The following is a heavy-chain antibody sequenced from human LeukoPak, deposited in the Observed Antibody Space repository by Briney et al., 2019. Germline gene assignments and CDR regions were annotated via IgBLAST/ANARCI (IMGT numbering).Heavy chain of an antibody. CDR2: IWYDGSNK. CDR3: ARDGSSTGWIY. D-gene: IGHD2-2*01. V-gene: IGHV3-33*01. J-gene: IGHJ4*02. Sequence: GGSLRLSCAASGFTFSSYGMHWVRQAPGKGLEWVAVIWYDGSNKYYADSVKGRFTISRDNSKNTLYLQMNSLRAEDTAVYYCARDGSSTGWIYWGQGTLVTVSS. CDR1: GFTFSSYG.